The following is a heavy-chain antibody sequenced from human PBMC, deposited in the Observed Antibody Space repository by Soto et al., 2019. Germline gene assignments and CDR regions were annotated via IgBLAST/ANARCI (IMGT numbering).Heavy chain of an antibody. CDR3: ARPSTGYSSGLYYYYGMDV. D-gene: IGHD6-19*01. CDR1: GGSISSSSYY. J-gene: IGHJ6*02. Sequence: PSETLSLTCTVSGGSISSSSYYWGWIRQPPGKGLEWIGSIYYSGSTYYNPSLKNRVTISVDTSKNQFSLKLSSVTAADTAVYYCARPSTGYSSGLYYYYGMDVWGQGTTVTVSS. CDR2: IYYSGST. V-gene: IGHV4-39*01.